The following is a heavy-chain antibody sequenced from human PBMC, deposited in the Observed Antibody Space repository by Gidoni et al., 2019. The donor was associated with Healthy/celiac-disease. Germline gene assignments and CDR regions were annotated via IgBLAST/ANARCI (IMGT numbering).Heavy chain of an antibody. V-gene: IGHV1-2*02. CDR3: ASGPFGGVIVEKNWFDP. J-gene: IGHJ5*02. CDR1: GYTFTGYY. CDR2: INPNSGGT. Sequence: QVQLVQSGAEVKKPGASVKVSCKASGYTFTGYYMHWVRQAPGQGLEWMGWINPNSGGTNYAQKFQGRVTMTRDTSISTAYMELSRLRSDDTAVYYCASGPFGGVIVEKNWFDPWGQGTLVTVSS. D-gene: IGHD3-16*02.